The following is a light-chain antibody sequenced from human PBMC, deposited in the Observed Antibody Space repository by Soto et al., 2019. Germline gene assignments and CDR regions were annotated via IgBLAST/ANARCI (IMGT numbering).Light chain of an antibody. CDR1: QSVSRN. V-gene: IGKV3-15*01. CDR2: GAS. J-gene: IGKJ2*01. Sequence: EIVMTQSPATLSVSPGERATLSCRASQSVSRNLAWYQQKPGQAPRLLIYGASTRATGIPARFSGSGSGTEFTLTISSLQSEDCAVYYWQHDNSCPMYTCGEVTKLVIK. CDR3: QHDNSCPMYT.